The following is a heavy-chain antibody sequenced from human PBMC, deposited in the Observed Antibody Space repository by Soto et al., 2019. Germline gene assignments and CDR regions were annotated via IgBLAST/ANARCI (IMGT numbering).Heavy chain of an antibody. CDR2: IQTTSDGGTT. CDR1: GFTFSTSW. Sequence: PGGSLRLSCAASGFTFSTSWMRWVRQAPGKGLEWVGRIQTTSDGGTTEYVAPVKDRFTISRDDSRNTLYLQMNSLRAEDTAVYYCANYYYDSSGYYPFDYWGQGT. CDR3: ANYYYDSSGYYPFDY. D-gene: IGHD3-22*01. J-gene: IGHJ4*02. V-gene: IGHV3-15*07.